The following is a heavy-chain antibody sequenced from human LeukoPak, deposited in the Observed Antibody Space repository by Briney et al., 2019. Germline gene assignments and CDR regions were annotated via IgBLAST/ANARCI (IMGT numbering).Heavy chain of an antibody. V-gene: IGHV3-21*01. CDR2: ISSSSSYI. Sequence: GGSLRLSCAASGFTFNSYSMNWVRQAPGKGLEWVSSISSSSSYIYYADSVKGRFTISRDNAKNSLYLQMNSLRAEDTAVYYCASLRITMIVVAKREEYFQHWGQGTLVTVSS. D-gene: IGHD3-22*01. CDR3: ASLRITMIVVAKREEYFQH. CDR1: GFTFNSYS. J-gene: IGHJ1*01.